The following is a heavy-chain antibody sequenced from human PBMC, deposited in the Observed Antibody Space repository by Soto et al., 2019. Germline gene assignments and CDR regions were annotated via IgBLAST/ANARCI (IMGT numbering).Heavy chain of an antibody. J-gene: IGHJ4*02. V-gene: IGHV3-33*01. CDR1: GFTFRSYG. CDR3: HCYGDSVDY. CDR2: IWYDGSNK. D-gene: IGHD4-17*01. Sequence: QVQLVESGGGVVHPGRSLRLSCAASGFTFRSYGMHWVRQAPGKGLEWVAVIWYDGSNKYYADSVRGRFTISRDNSKNTLYLQMNSLRAEETAVYYCHCYGDSVDYWGQGTLGTVSS.